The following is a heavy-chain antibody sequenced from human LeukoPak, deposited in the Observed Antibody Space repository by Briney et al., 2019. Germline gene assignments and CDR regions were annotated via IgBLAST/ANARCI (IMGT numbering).Heavy chain of an antibody. CDR2: IYYSGST. Sequence: PSETLSLTCTVSGGSIRSYYWSWIRQPPGKGLEWIGYIYYSGSTNYNPSLKSRVSISVDTSENQFSLKLSSVTAADTAVYYCARARDIVVSSNIYYFDSWGQGTLVTVSS. J-gene: IGHJ4*02. V-gene: IGHV4-59*01. CDR3: ARARDIVVSSNIYYFDS. D-gene: IGHD2-2*01. CDR1: GGSIRSYY.